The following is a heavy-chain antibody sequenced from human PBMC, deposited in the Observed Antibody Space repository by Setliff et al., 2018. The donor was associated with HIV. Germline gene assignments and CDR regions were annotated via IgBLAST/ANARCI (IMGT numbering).Heavy chain of an antibody. Sequence: ASVMVSCKASGYTFTSYGISWVRQAPGQGLEWMGWISAYNGNTNYAQKLQGRVTMTTDTSTSTAYMELRSLRSDDTAVYYCARTKIFSAGFRGYLTGPINWFDPWGQGALVTVSS. CDR2: ISAYNGNT. CDR1: GYTFTSYG. J-gene: IGHJ5*02. D-gene: IGHD3-10*01. V-gene: IGHV1-18*01. CDR3: ARTKIFSAGFRGYLTGPINWFDP.